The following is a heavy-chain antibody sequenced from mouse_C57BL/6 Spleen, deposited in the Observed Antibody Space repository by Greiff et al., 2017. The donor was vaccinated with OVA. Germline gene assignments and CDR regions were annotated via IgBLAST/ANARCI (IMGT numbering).Heavy chain of an antibody. D-gene: IGHD4-1*01. Sequence: VQLQQSGPELVKPGASVKISCKASGYSFTGYYMNWVKQSPEKSLEWIGEINPSTGGTTYNQKCKAKATLTVDKSSSTAYMQLKSLTSEDSAVYYCARSDWHFDYWGQGTTLTVSS. CDR3: ARSDWHFDY. CDR2: INPSTGGT. J-gene: IGHJ2*01. CDR1: GYSFTGYY. V-gene: IGHV1-42*01.